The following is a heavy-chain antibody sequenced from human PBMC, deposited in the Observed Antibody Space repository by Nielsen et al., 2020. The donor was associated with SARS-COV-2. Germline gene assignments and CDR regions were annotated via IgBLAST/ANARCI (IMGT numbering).Heavy chain of an antibody. CDR1: GFTFSRYS. J-gene: IGHJ6*02. V-gene: IGHV3-48*02. D-gene: IGHD5-12*01. CDR3: ARDRDSVLYSGYPPEGYGMDV. CDR2: ISSSSSTI. Sequence: GESLKISCAASGFTFSRYSMNWVRQAPGKGLEWVSYISSSSSTIYYADSVKGRFTISRDNAKNSLYLQMNSLRDEDTAVYYCARDRDSVLYSGYPPEGYGMDVWGQGTTVTVSS.